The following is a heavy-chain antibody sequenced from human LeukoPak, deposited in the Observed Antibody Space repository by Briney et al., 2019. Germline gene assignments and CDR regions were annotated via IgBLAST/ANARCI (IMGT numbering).Heavy chain of an antibody. J-gene: IGHJ4*02. CDR1: GFTFSSYG. Sequence: GGSLRLSCAASGFTFSSYGMHWVRQAPGKGLEWVSSISSSSSYIYYADSVKGRFTISRDNAKNSLYLQMNSLRAEDTAVYYCARARRTLRYCSSTSCSSPFDYWGQGTLVTVSS. CDR3: ARARRTLRYCSSTSCSSPFDY. CDR2: ISSSSSYI. V-gene: IGHV3-21*01. D-gene: IGHD2-2*01.